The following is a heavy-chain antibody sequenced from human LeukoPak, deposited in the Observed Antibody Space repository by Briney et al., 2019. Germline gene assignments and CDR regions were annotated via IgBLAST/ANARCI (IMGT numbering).Heavy chain of an antibody. D-gene: IGHD6-13*01. V-gene: IGHV3-74*01. CDR1: GFTFSSYW. CDR3: PRALWSSSWSDGFYFDY. J-gene: IGHJ4*02. CDR2: INSDGSST. Sequence: GGSLRLSCAASGFTFSSYWMHWVRQAPGKGLVWVSRINSDGSSTSYADSVKGRFTISRDNAKNTLYLQMNSLRAEDTAVYYCPRALWSSSWSDGFYFDYWAQGTLVTVSS.